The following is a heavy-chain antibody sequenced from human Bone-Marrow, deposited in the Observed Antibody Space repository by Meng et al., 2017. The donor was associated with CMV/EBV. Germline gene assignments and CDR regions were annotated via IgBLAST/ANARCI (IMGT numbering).Heavy chain of an antibody. Sequence: GGSLRLSCAASGFTFSSYEMNWVRQAPGKGMEWVSYISSSGSTIYYADSVKGRVTISRDNAKNSLYMQMNSVRAENTDVYYCGRGGLYDIFTGYGRGGGLMDVWGQGTTVTVSS. CDR2: ISSSGSTI. CDR1: GFTFSSYE. J-gene: IGHJ6*02. D-gene: IGHD3-9*01. V-gene: IGHV3-48*03. CDR3: GRGGLYDIFTGYGRGGGLMDV.